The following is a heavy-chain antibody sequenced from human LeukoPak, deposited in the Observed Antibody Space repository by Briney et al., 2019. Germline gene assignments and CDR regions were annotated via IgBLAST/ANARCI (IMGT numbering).Heavy chain of an antibody. V-gene: IGHV1-46*01. D-gene: IGHD2-21*02. Sequence: ASVKVSFKASGYTFTSYYMHWVRQAPGQGLEWMGIINPSGGSTSYAQKFQGRVTMTRDTSTSTVYMELSSLRSEDTAVYYCARDRGSKRVAYCGGDCYIGYFDLWGRGTLVTVSS. CDR2: INPSGGST. CDR1: GYTFTSYY. J-gene: IGHJ2*01. CDR3: ARDRGSKRVAYCGGDCYIGYFDL.